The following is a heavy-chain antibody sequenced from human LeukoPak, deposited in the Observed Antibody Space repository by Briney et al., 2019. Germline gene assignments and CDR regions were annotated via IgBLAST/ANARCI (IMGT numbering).Heavy chain of an antibody. J-gene: IGHJ4*02. Sequence: GSLRHSCAASGFTFRSYAMSWVRQAPGKGLEWVLAISGSGTSTYYADSVKGRFTISRDNSKNTLYLQMNSLRAEDTAVYYCEGTYYYDSSDDYWGQGTLATVSS. D-gene: IGHD3-22*01. CDR1: GFTFRSYA. CDR3: EGTYYYDSSDDY. V-gene: IGHV3-23*01. CDR2: ISGSGTST.